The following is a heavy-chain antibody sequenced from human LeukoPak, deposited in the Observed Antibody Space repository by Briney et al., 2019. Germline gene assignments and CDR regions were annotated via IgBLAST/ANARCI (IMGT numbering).Heavy chain of an antibody. V-gene: IGHV4-34*01. D-gene: IGHD3-9*01. Sequence: SETLSLTCAVYGGSFSGYYWSWIRQPPGKGLEWIGEINHSGSTNYNPSLKSRVTISVDTSKNQFSLKLSSVTAADTAVYYCARGRPFVLTGYYKRGYFDYWGQGTLVTVYS. CDR3: ARGRPFVLTGYYKRGYFDY. CDR1: GGSFSGYY. CDR2: INHSGST. J-gene: IGHJ4*02.